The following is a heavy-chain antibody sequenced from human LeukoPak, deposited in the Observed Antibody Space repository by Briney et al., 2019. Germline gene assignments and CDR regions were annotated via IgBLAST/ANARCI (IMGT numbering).Heavy chain of an antibody. Sequence: SETLSLTCTVSGGSISIGDYYWGWIRQPPGKGLEWIGYTYHSGSTFYNPSNPSLKSRLTITVDTSKNKFSLNLNSVTAADTAVYYCARAHGSPSVRLFDDWGQGTLVTVSS. CDR3: ARAHGSPSVRLFDD. J-gene: IGHJ4*02. V-gene: IGHV4-30-4*01. CDR1: GGSISIGDYY. D-gene: IGHD3-10*01. CDR2: TYHSGST.